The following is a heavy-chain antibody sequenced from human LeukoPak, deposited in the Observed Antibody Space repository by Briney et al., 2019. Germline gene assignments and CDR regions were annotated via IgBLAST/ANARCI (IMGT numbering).Heavy chain of an antibody. CDR2: ISSSSSYI. Sequence: NAGGSLRLSCAASGFTVSSNYMNWVRQAPGKGLEWVSSISSSSSYIYYADSVKGRFTISRDNFKNTLSLQMNGLRVEDTALYYCVNSGFDPWGQGTLVTVSS. CDR1: GFTVSSNY. J-gene: IGHJ5*02. V-gene: IGHV3-21*01. CDR3: VNSGFDP. D-gene: IGHD3-10*01.